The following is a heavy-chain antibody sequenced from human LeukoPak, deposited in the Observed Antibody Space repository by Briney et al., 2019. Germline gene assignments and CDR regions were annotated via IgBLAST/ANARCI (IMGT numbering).Heavy chain of an antibody. CDR3: ARGPYKYDGSGAFDI. CDR2: IYTSGST. CDR1: GDSISSGDYY. Sequence: SQTLSLTCTVSGDSISSGDYYWSWIRQPAGKGLEWIGRIYTSGSTNYNPSLKSRVTISVDTSKNQFSLKLTSVTAADTAVYYCARGPYKYDGSGAFDIWGQGTMVTVSS. V-gene: IGHV4-61*02. J-gene: IGHJ3*02. D-gene: IGHD3-22*01.